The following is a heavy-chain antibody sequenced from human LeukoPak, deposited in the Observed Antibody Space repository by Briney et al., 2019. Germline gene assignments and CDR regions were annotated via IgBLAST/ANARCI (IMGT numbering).Heavy chain of an antibody. CDR1: GGSISSGGYY. V-gene: IGHV4-31*03. D-gene: IGHD6-19*01. CDR2: IYYSGST. Sequence: TSETLSLTCTVSGGSISSGGYYWSWIRQHPGKGLEGIGYIYYSGSTYYNPSLKSRVTISVDTSKNQFSLKLSSVTAAETAVYYCARRTGIAVAGGYYYGMDVWGQGTTVTV. CDR3: ARRTGIAVAGGYYYGMDV. J-gene: IGHJ6*02.